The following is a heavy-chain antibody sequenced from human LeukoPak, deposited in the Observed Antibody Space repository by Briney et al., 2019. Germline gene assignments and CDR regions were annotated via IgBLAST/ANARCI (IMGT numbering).Heavy chain of an antibody. CDR2: ISAYNGDT. V-gene: IGHV1-18*01. J-gene: IGHJ4*02. Sequence: ASVKVSCKASGYTFKTYSFTWVRQAPEQGLEWMGRISAYNGDTNYAQKFQGRVALTADTLTRTGYMELTSLRSDDTAVYYCAFRGVIPNYFDYWGQGSLVTVSS. CDR3: AFRGVIPNYFDY. CDR1: GYTFKTYS. D-gene: IGHD3-10*01.